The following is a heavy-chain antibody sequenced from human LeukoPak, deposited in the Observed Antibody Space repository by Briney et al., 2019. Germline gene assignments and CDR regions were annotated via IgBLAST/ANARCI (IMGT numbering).Heavy chain of an antibody. J-gene: IGHJ4*02. D-gene: IGHD2-15*01. CDR1: GGSNSSCL. CDR3: ARQAFCSGSSCNPFDY. CDR2: IYYSGST. V-gene: IGHV4-59*13. Sequence: PSEPLSLTCTVSGGSNSSCLWSWIRQPPGKGLEWIGYIYYSGSTNYNPSLKSRVTISLDTSKSQFSLQLSSVTDADTAGHYCARQAFCSGSSCNPFDYWGQGTRVTVSS.